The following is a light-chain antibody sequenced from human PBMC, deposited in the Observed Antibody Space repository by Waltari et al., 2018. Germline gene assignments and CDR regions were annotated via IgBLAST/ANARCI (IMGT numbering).Light chain of an antibody. CDR3: QQRKSWPFT. CDR2: DAT. CDR1: QTVYNY. J-gene: IGKJ4*01. V-gene: IGKV3-11*01. Sequence: DIVMPQSPTTLSLSPGERVTLSCRASQTVYNYLAWYQQKAGQAPRLLIYDATKRATGVPARFSGSGFGADFTLTISSLEPEDFVVYYCQQRKSWPFTFGGGSRVDIK.